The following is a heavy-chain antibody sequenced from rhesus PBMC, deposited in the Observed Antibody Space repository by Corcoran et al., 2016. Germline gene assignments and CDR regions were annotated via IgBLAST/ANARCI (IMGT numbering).Heavy chain of an antibody. V-gene: IGHV4-76*01. CDR3: ARDRAAAGRFDY. D-gene: IGHD6-31*01. CDR1: GGSISGGYD. Sequence: QVQLQESGPGVVKPSETLSLNCAVSGGSISGGYDWGWIRQPPEKGLEWIGYIYGSRGSTNYNPFLKNRVTILNAASKDEFSLKLRSVTASDTAVYYCARDRAAAGRFDYWGQGVLVTVSS. CDR2: IYGSRGST. J-gene: IGHJ4*01.